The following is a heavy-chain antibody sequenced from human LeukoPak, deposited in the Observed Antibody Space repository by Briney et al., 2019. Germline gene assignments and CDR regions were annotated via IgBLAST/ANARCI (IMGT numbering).Heavy chain of an antibody. CDR2: TYYRSKWYN. V-gene: IGHV6-1*01. CDR3: AVGRIAARWWFDP. Sequence: SQTLSLTCAISGDSVSSNSAAWNWIRHSPSRGLEWLGRTYYRSKWYNDYAVSVKSRITINPDTSKNQFSLQLNSVTPEDTAVYYCAVGRIAARWWFDPWGQGTLVTVSS. J-gene: IGHJ5*02. CDR1: GDSVSSNSAA. D-gene: IGHD6-6*01.